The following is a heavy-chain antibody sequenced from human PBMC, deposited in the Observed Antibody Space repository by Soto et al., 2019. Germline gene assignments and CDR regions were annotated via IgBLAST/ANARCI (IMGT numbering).Heavy chain of an antibody. Sequence: QVQLVESGGGVVQPGRSLRLSCAASGFTFSSYGMHWVRQAPGKGLEWVAVISYDGSNKYYADSVKGRFTISRDNSKNTLYLQMNSLRAEDTAVYYCAKGGGYYDSSGYYFVGLIDYWGQGTLVTVSS. CDR2: ISYDGSNK. V-gene: IGHV3-30*18. J-gene: IGHJ4*02. D-gene: IGHD3-22*01. CDR1: GFTFSSYG. CDR3: AKGGGYYDSSGYYFVGLIDY.